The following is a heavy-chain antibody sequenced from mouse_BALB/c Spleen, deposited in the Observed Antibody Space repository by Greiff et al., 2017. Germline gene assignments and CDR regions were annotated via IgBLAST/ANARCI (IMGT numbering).Heavy chain of an antibody. CDR3: ASGSYGSSYYAMDY. Sequence: QVQLQQSGAELVRPGTSVKVSCKASGYAFTNYLIEWVKQRPGQGLEWIGVINPGSGGTNYNEKFKGKATLTADKSSSTAYMQLSSLTSDDSAVYFCASGSYGSSYYAMDYWGQGTSVTVSS. CDR2: INPGSGGT. CDR1: GYAFTNYL. D-gene: IGHD1-1*01. J-gene: IGHJ4*01. V-gene: IGHV1-54*01.